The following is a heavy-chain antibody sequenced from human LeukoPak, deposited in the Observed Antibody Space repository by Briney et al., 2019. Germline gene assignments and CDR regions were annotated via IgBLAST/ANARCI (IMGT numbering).Heavy chain of an antibody. J-gene: IGHJ4*02. V-gene: IGHV3-33*01. CDR3: ARDLSGVDY. Sequence: GGSLRLSCAASGFTFSSYGMHWVRRAPGKGLEWVAVIWYDGSNKYYADSVKGRFTISRDNSKSTLYLQMNSLRAEDTAVYYCARDLSGVDYWGQGTLVTVSS. CDR2: IWYDGSNK. CDR1: GFTFSSYG. D-gene: IGHD2-15*01.